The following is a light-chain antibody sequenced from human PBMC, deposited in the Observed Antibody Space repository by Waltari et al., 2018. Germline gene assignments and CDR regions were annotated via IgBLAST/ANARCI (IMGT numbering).Light chain of an antibody. V-gene: IGLV2-14*01. CDR2: EVN. CDR3: SSYRTTNTWV. CDR1: SSDVSSYKY. Sequence: QSALTQHAPVSGSPGQSITIPCTGTSSDVSSYKYIPWYQQRPGNAPKLIIYEVNKRPSGVSNRLSGAKSGHTAYLTISGLQPEDEADYYCSSYRTTNTWVFGGGTKLTVL. J-gene: IGLJ3*02.